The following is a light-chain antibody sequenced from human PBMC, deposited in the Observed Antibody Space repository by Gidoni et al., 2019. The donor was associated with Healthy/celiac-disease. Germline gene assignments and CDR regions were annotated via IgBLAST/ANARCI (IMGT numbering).Light chain of an antibody. CDR2: DAS. Sequence: IKMTQSPASLSASVGARVTITCRASQNIRNFLAWFQQEPGKAPKSLIYDASSLQRGVPSKFSGSGSGTDFTLTISGLQPEDFATYYCQHYFSYPFTIGPGTKVELK. J-gene: IGKJ3*01. CDR1: QNIRNF. CDR3: QHYFSYPFT. V-gene: IGKV1-16*02.